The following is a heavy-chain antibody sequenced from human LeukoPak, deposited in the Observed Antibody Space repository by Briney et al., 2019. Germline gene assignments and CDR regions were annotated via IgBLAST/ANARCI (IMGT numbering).Heavy chain of an antibody. CDR3: ARMGLYSSSWPFDY. V-gene: IGHV4-39*07. D-gene: IGHD6-13*01. CDR2: IYYSGST. J-gene: IGHJ4*02. CDR1: GGSISSSSYY. Sequence: DPSETLSLTCTVSGGSISSSSYYWGWIRQPPGKGLEWIGSIYYSGSTYYNPSLKSRVTISVDTSKNQFSLKLSSVTAADTAVYYCARMGLYSSSWPFDYWGQGTLVTVSS.